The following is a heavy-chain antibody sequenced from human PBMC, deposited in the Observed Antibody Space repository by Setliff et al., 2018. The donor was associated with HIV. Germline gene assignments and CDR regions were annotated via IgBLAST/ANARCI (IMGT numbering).Heavy chain of an antibody. CDR1: GFTFRSYS. CDR2: TKYDGSES. V-gene: IGHV3-7*01. Sequence: PGGSLRLSCAASGFTFRSYSMHWVRQAPGKGLEWVSNTKYDGSESYYVDSVKGRFIASTDNAKNSLFLQMNSLRAADTAVYYCARGGSYYYDTSGFLDYWGPGTLVTVSS. D-gene: IGHD3-22*01. CDR3: ARGGSYYYDTSGFLDY. J-gene: IGHJ4*02.